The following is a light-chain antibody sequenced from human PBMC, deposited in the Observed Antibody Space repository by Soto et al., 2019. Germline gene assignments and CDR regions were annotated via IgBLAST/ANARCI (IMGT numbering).Light chain of an antibody. CDR1: SSNIGSNY. V-gene: IGLV1-47*01. CDR3: AAWDGSLSGPV. J-gene: IGLJ3*02. CDR2: RNN. Sequence: QSVLTQPPSASGTPGQRVTISCSGSSSNIGSNYVYWYQQLPGTAPKLLIYRNNQRPSGFPYRFSGSKSGTSASLAISGLRSEDDADYYCAAWDGSLSGPVFGGGTKLTVL.